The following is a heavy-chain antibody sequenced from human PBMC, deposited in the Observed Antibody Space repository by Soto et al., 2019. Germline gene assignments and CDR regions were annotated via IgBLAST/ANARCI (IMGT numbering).Heavy chain of an antibody. V-gene: IGHV4-39*01. J-gene: IGHJ6*02. CDR3: ARQAQEWLIYSSYNGMDV. D-gene: IGHD3-3*01. Sequence: SETLSLTCTVSGGSISSSSYYWGWIRQPPGKGLEWIGSIYYSGSTYYNPSLKSRVTISVDTSKNQFSLKLSSVTAADTAVYYCARQAQEWLIYSSYNGMDVWGQENTVTISS. CDR2: IYYSGST. CDR1: GGSISSSSYY.